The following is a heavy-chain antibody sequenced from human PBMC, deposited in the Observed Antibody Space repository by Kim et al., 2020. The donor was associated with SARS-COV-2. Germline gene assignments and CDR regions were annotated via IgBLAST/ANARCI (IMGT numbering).Heavy chain of an antibody. D-gene: IGHD2-2*02. Sequence: ASVKVSCKASGYTFTSYGISWVRQAPGQGLEWMGWISAYNGNTNYAQKLQGRVTMTTDTSTSTAYMELRSLRSDDTAVYYCARGIRYCSSTSCYRDYYYYYYMDVWGKGTTVTVSS. V-gene: IGHV1-18*01. CDR3: ARGIRYCSSTSCYRDYYYYYYMDV. CDR2: ISAYNGNT. CDR1: GYTFTSYG. J-gene: IGHJ6*03.